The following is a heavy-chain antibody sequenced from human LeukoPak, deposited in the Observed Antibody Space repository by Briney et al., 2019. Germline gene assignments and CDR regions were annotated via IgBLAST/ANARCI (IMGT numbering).Heavy chain of an antibody. CDR3: ARGRDGYNVDY. V-gene: IGHV3-11*06. D-gene: IGHD5-24*01. CDR2: ISSSSSYT. CDR1: GFTFSDYY. Sequence: PGRSLRLSCAASGFTFSDYYMSWIRQAPGKGLEWVSYISSSSSYTNYADSVKGRFTISRDNAKNSLYLQMNSLRAEDTAVYYCARGRDGYNVDYWGQGTLVTVSS. J-gene: IGHJ4*02.